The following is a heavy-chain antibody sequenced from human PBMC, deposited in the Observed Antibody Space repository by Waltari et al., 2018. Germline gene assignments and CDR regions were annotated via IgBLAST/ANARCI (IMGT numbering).Heavy chain of an antibody. CDR1: GGTFSSYA. D-gene: IGHD1-20*01. CDR2: SIPSFGTA. V-gene: IGHV1-69*05. J-gene: IGHJ3*02. Sequence: QVQLVQSGAEVKKPGSSVKVSCKASGGTFSSYASSWVRQAPGQGLEWMGRSIPSFGTANYAQKFQGRVTITTDESTSTAYMELSSLRSEDTAVYYGARADNPEGAFDIWGQGTMVTVSS. CDR3: ARADNPEGAFDI.